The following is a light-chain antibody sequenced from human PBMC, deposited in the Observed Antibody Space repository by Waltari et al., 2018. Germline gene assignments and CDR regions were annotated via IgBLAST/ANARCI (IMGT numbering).Light chain of an antibody. CDR2: AAA. CDR3: QQRYDWPQDPT. Sequence: IVWTQSPATLSLSPGERATLSCRASQNVVTSLAWYQQKPGQTPRLLIYAAATRATGIPARFSGSGFGTEFTLTISSLEPEDSAVYYCQQRYDWPQDPTFGGGTKVEI. J-gene: IGKJ4*01. V-gene: IGKV3-11*01. CDR1: QNVVTS.